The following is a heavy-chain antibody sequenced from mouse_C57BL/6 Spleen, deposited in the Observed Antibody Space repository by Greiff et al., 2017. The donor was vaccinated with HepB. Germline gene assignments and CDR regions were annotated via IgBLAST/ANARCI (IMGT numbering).Heavy chain of an antibody. D-gene: IGHD1-1*01. CDR3: ASPDYYGSPFDY. J-gene: IGHJ2*01. V-gene: IGHV1-81*01. CDR1: GYTFTSYG. Sequence: QVQLQQSGAELARPGASVKLSCKASGYTFTSYGISWVKQRTGQGLEWIGEIYPRSGNTYYNEKFKGKATLTADKSSSTAYMELRSLTSEDSAVYFCASPDYYGSPFDYWGQGTTLTVSS. CDR2: IYPRSGNT.